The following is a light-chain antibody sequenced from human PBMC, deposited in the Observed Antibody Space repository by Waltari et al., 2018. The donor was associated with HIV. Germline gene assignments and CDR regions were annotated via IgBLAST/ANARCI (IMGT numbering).Light chain of an antibody. CDR2: WAS. V-gene: IGKV4-1*01. CDR1: QSVLYDSNNKNY. CDR3: QQYYSSPFT. Sequence: DIVMTQSPDSLAVSLGERATINCKSSQSVLYDSNNKNYLAWYQQKPGQPPKLLIYWASTRESGVPYRFSGSGSGTDFTLTISSLQAEDVAVYYCQQYYSSPFTFGQGTKLEI. J-gene: IGKJ2*01.